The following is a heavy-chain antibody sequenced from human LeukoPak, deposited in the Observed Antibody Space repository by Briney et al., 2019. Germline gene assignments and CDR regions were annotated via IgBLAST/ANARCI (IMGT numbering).Heavy chain of an antibody. Sequence: ASVKVSFKASGYTFTSYGISWVRQAPGQGLEWIGWISAYNGNTNYAQKLQGRVTMTTDTSTSTAYMELRSLRSDDTAVYYCARAHRADYYDSSGSDWGQGTLVTVSS. D-gene: IGHD3-22*01. V-gene: IGHV1-18*01. CDR3: ARAHRADYYDSSGSD. J-gene: IGHJ4*02. CDR2: ISAYNGNT. CDR1: GYTFTSYG.